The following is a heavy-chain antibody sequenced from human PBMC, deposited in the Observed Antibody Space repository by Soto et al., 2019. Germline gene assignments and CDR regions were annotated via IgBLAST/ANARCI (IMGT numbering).Heavy chain of an antibody. CDR3: ARYRREAVAGYTLDN. J-gene: IGHJ4*02. CDR1: GGSISSNY. V-gene: IGHV4-59*01. D-gene: IGHD6-13*01. Sequence: SETLSLSCTVSGGSISSNYLTWIRQPPGKGLEWIGYVYNSGSTNYNPSLKSRVTISEDTSESQFSLEVNSMTAADTAVYYCARYRREAVAGYTLDNWGQGILVTVYS. CDR2: VYNSGST.